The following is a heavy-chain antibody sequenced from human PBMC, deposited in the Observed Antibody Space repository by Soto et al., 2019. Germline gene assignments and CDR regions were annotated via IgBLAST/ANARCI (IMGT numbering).Heavy chain of an antibody. D-gene: IGHD3-10*01. Sequence: EVQLVESGGGLVKPGGSLRLSCAASGFTFSNAWMSWVRQAPGKGLEWVGRIKSKTDGGTTDYAAPVKGRFTISREDSKNTLYLQMNSLKTEDTAVYYCTTDHGEVWFGEIPPAVDYWGQGTLVTVSS. CDR1: GFTFSNAW. CDR3: TTDHGEVWFGEIPPAVDY. J-gene: IGHJ4*02. CDR2: IKSKTDGGTT. V-gene: IGHV3-15*01.